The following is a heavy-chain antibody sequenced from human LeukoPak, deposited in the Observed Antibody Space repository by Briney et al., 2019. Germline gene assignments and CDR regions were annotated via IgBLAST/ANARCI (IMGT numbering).Heavy chain of an antibody. CDR2: IIPIFGTA. Sequence: SVKVSCKASGGTFSSYAISWVRQAPGQGLEWMGGIIPIFGTADYAQKFQGRVTITTDESTSTAYMELSSLRSEDTAVYYCASGQGSSSSEDWFDPWGQGTLVTVSS. D-gene: IGHD6-6*01. CDR3: ASGQGSSSSEDWFDP. V-gene: IGHV1-69*05. J-gene: IGHJ5*02. CDR1: GGTFSSYA.